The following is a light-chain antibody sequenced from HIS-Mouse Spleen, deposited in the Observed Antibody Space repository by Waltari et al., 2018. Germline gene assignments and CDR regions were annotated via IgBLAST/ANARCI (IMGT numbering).Light chain of an antibody. CDR2: EAR. CDR1: ALPKKY. J-gene: IGLJ2*01. Sequence: SYELTQPPSVSVSPGQTARITCSGDALPKKYAYWYQQKSGQAPVLVIYEARKRPSGIPERCSGSSSGTMATLTISGAQVEDEADYYCYSTDSSGNHRVFGGGTKLTVL. V-gene: IGLV3-10*01. CDR3: YSTDSSGNHRV.